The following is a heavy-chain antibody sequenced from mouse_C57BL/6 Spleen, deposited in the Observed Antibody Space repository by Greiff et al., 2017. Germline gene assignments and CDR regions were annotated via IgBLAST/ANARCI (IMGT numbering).Heavy chain of an antibody. CDR2: IRSKSSNYAT. J-gene: IGHJ4*01. CDR1: GFTFNTYA. D-gene: IGHD2-4*01. CDR3: VGYYDYDDDCYYAMDY. V-gene: IGHV10-3*01. Sequence: EVQVVESGGGLVQPKGSLKLSCAASGFTFNTYAMHWVRQAPGKGLEWVARIRSKSSNYATYYADSVKDSFTISRDDSQRMLYLQMDNLETEDTSLYYCVGYYDYDDDCYYAMDYWGQGTSVTVSS.